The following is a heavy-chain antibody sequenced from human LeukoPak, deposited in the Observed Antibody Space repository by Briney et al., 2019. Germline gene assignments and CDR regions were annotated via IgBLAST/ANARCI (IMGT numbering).Heavy chain of an antibody. Sequence: SETLSLTCTVPGGSINTYYWSWIRQRPGKGLEWIGYIYYSGSTNYNPSLRSRLTISLDTSKNHFSLKLSSVTASDTAVYYCARLASPSPEGMPGHWNFDLWGRGTLVTVSS. D-gene: IGHD2-2*01. CDR2: IYYSGST. CDR3: ARLASPSPEGMPGHWNFDL. J-gene: IGHJ2*01. CDR1: GGSINTYY. V-gene: IGHV4-59*08.